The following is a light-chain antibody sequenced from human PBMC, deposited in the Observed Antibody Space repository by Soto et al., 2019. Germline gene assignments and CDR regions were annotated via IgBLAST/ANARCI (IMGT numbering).Light chain of an antibody. CDR1: PSISSW. CDR3: QQYNSHRT. J-gene: IGKJ1*01. V-gene: IGKV1-5*01. Sequence: DIPMTQSPSTLSASVGARVTITCRASPSISSWLAWYQQQPGKAPKLLIYDASSLESGVPSRFSGSESGTEFTLTISSLQPDDSATYYCQQYNSHRTFGQGTKVEIK. CDR2: DAS.